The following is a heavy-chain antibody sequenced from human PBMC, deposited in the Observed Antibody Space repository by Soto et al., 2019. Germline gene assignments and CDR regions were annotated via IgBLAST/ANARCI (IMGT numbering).Heavy chain of an antibody. CDR1: VFSLSTSGMC. CDR3: TRMSREDSKWAYYFDY. Sequence: SGPTLVNPTQTLTLTCTFSVFSLSTSGMCVSWIRRPPGRALEWLARIDWDDDKYYNTSLKTRLTISKDTSENQVVLTMTNMDPVDTATYYCTRMSREDSKWAYYFDYWGQGALVTVSS. V-gene: IGHV2-70*11. D-gene: IGHD1-26*01. CDR2: IDWDDDK. J-gene: IGHJ4*02.